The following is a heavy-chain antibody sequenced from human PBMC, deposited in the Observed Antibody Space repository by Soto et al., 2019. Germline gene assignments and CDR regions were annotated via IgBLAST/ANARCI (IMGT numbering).Heavy chain of an antibody. J-gene: IGHJ4*02. CDR1: GYTFTSYG. CDR3: AREGYCSSTSCPDFDY. V-gene: IGHV1-18*01. CDR2: ISAYNGNT. D-gene: IGHD2-2*01. Sequence: ASVKVSCKASGYTFTSYGISWVRQAPGQGLEWMGWISAYNGNTNYAQKLQGRVTMTTYTSTSTAYMELRSLRSDDTAVYYCAREGYCSSTSCPDFDYWGQGTLVTVSS.